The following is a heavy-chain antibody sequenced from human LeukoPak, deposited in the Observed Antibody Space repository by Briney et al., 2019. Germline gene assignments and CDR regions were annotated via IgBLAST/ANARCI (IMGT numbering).Heavy chain of an antibody. CDR2: ISSSSSTI. V-gene: IGHV3-48*01. D-gene: IGHD1-26*01. J-gene: IGHJ3*02. Sequence: GGSVRLSCAASGFTFSSYSMNWVRQAPGKGLEWVSYISSSSSTIYYADSVKGRFTISRDNAKNSLYLQMNSLRAEDTAVYYCARGGSYDAFDIWGQGTMVTVSS. CDR3: ARGGSYDAFDI. CDR1: GFTFSSYS.